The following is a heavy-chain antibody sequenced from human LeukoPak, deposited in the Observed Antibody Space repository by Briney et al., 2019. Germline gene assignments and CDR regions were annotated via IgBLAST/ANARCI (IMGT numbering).Heavy chain of an antibody. CDR2: ISYDGSNK. D-gene: IGHD6-19*01. V-gene: IGHV3-30*04. Sequence: PGGSLRLSCAASGFTFSSYAMHWVRQAPGKGLEWVAVISYDGSNKYYADSVKGRFTISRDNSKNTLYLQKNSLRAEDTAVYYCAKEYSSGWLLDYWGQGTLVTVSS. J-gene: IGHJ4*02. CDR3: AKEYSSGWLLDY. CDR1: GFTFSSYA.